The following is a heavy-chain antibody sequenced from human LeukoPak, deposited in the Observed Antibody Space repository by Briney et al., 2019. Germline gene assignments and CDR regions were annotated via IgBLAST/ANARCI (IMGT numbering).Heavy chain of an antibody. D-gene: IGHD5-24*01. Sequence: PETLSLTCTLSGGSISTYYWSWVRQPPGKGLEWIGYIYYTGSTDYNPSLKSRVTMSVDTSKNQFSLKLSSVTAADTAVYYCARVRDGYNYNYYYYMDVWGKGTTVTVSS. CDR3: ARVRDGYNYNYYYYMDV. CDR2: IYYTGST. V-gene: IGHV4-59*01. CDR1: GGSISTYY. J-gene: IGHJ6*03.